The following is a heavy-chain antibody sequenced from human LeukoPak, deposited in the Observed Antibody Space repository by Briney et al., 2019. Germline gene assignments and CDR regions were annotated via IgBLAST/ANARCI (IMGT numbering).Heavy chain of an antibody. Sequence: HPGRSLRLSCAASGFTFSSYGMHWVRQAPGKGLEWVAVIWYDGSNKYYADSVKGRFTISRDNSKNTLYLQMNSLRAEDTAVYYCARERAYSSSWYLAPYFDYWGQGTLVTVSS. CDR2: IWYDGSNK. J-gene: IGHJ4*02. CDR1: GFTFSSYG. CDR3: ARERAYSSSWYLAPYFDY. V-gene: IGHV3-33*08. D-gene: IGHD6-13*01.